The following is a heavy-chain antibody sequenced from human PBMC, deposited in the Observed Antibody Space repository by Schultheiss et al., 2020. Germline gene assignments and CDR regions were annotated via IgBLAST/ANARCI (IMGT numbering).Heavy chain of an antibody. CDR1: GYTFTSYG. CDR3: ARQKDRLTYYYGSGTERAFDY. J-gene: IGHJ4*02. CDR2: ISAYNGNT. V-gene: IGHV1-18*01. D-gene: IGHD3-10*01. Sequence: ASVKVSYKASGYTFTSYGISWVRQAPGQGLEWMGWISAYNGNTNYAQKLQGRVTMTTDTSTSTAYMELRSLRSDDTAVYYCARQKDRLTYYYGSGTERAFDYWGKGTLGTGSA.